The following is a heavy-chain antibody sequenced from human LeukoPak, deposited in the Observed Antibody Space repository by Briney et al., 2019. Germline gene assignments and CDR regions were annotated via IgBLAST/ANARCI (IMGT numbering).Heavy chain of an antibody. V-gene: IGHV3-30*02. CDR1: GFTFSSYG. Sequence: GGSLRLSCAASGFTFSSYGMHWVRQAPVKGLEWVAFIRYDGSNKYYADSVKGRFTISRDNSKNTLYLQMNSLRAEDTAVYYCAKDIRRYCSGGSCYSPDYWGQGTLVTVSS. D-gene: IGHD2-15*01. J-gene: IGHJ4*02. CDR2: IRYDGSNK. CDR3: AKDIRRYCSGGSCYSPDY.